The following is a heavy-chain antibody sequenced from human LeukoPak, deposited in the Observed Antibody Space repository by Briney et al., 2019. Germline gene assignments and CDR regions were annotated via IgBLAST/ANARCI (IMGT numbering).Heavy chain of an antibody. CDR3: ARGLGFGDPARFDP. CDR1: GGSISSGASF. D-gene: IGHD3-10*01. CDR2: IDYSGDT. Sequence: SETLSLTCTVSGGSISSGASFWSWIRQHPGKGLDWIGYIDYSGDTYYNPSLKSRVTISVDRSKNQFSLKLSSVTAADTAVYYCARGLGFGDPARFDPWGQGTLVTVSS. J-gene: IGHJ5*02. V-gene: IGHV4-30-4*08.